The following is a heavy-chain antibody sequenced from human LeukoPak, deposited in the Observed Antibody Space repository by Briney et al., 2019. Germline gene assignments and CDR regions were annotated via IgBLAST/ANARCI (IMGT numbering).Heavy chain of an antibody. Sequence: SETLSLTCAVYGGSFSGYYWSWIRQPPGKGLEWIGEINHSGSTNYNPSLKSRVTISVDTSKNQISLKLSSVTAADTAVYYCARERGGYSSSWYDYWGQGTLVTVSS. CDR2: INHSGST. V-gene: IGHV4-34*01. CDR1: GGSFSGYY. J-gene: IGHJ4*02. D-gene: IGHD6-13*01. CDR3: ARERGGYSSSWYDY.